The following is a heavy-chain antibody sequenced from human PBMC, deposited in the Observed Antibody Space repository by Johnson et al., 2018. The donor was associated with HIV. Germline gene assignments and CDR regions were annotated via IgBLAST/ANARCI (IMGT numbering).Heavy chain of an antibody. V-gene: IGHV3-43*02. Sequence: DVQVVESGGGLVQPGRSLRLSCAASGFTFDDYAMHWVRQAPGKGLEWVSGISWDGGSTYYADSVKGRFTISRDNSKNSLYLQMNSLRTEDTAVYYCARDHTGIAAAGNAFDIWGQGTMVTVSS. CDR2: ISWDGGST. D-gene: IGHD6-13*01. CDR3: ARDHTGIAAAGNAFDI. J-gene: IGHJ3*02. CDR1: GFTFDDYA.